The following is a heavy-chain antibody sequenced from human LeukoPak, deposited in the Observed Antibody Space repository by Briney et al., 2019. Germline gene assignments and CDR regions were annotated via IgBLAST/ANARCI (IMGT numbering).Heavy chain of an antibody. V-gene: IGHV3-7*01. CDR1: EFTFSSYW. D-gene: IGHD6-13*01. CDR3: ARVEQQLVLNY. CDR2: INQDGSEK. J-gene: IGHJ4*02. Sequence: PGGSLRLSCAASEFTFSSYWMSWVRQAPGKGLEWVANINQDGSEKYYVDSVKGRFTISRNNAKNSLYLQMNSLRAEDTAVYYCARVEQQLVLNYWGQGTLVTVSS.